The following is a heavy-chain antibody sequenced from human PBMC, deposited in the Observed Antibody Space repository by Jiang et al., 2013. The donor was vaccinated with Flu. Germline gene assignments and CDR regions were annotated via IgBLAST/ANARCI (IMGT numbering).Heavy chain of an antibody. J-gene: IGHJ4*02. CDR3: ASAPIRSSGYYPLDY. V-gene: IGHV4-59*01. CDR1: SISSYY. CDR2: IYYSGST. D-gene: IGHD3-22*01. Sequence: SISSYYWSWIRQPPRKGLEWIGYIYYSGSTNYNPSLKSRVTISVDTSKNQFSLKLSSVTAADTAVYYCASAPIRSSGYYPLDYWGQGTLVTVSS.